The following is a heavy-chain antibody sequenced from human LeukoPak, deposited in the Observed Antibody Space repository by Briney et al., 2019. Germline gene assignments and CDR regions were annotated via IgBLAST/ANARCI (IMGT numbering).Heavy chain of an antibody. D-gene: IGHD3-3*01. CDR2: IYYTEST. V-gene: IGHV4-39*07. CDR3: ASATLDFWSGYYLLSWFDP. CDR1: GGSISSSSYY. Sequence: PSETLSLTCTVSGGSISSSSYYWGWIRQPPGKVLEWIGCIYYTESTYYNPSLKSRVTISVDTSKNQFSLKLSSVTAADTAVYYCASATLDFWSGYYLLSWFDPWGQGTLVTVSS. J-gene: IGHJ5*02.